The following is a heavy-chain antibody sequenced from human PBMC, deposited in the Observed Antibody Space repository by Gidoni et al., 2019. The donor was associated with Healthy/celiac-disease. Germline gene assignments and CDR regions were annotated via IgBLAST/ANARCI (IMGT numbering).Heavy chain of an antibody. CDR3: ARGVLVVVAATLVDWYFDL. CDR2: IYTSGST. J-gene: IGHJ2*01. CDR1: GGSISSYY. D-gene: IGHD2-15*01. Sequence: QVQLQESGPGLVKPSETLSLTCTVSGGSISSYYWRWIRQPAGKGLEWIGRIYTSGSTHYNPSLKSRVTMSVDTSKNQFSLKLSSVTAADTAVYYCARGVLVVVAATLVDWYFDLWGRGTLVTVSS. V-gene: IGHV4-4*07.